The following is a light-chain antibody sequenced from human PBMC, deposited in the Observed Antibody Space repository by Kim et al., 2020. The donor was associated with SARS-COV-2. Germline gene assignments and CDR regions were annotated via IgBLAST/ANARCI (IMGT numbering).Light chain of an antibody. J-gene: IGLJ2*01. V-gene: IGLV3-1*01. CDR1: KLGDKY. Sequence: SYELTQPPSVSVSPGQPASIPCSGDKLGDKYASWYQHRPGQSPVVVIYQDTKRPSGIPERFSGSNSANTATLTISGTQAMDEADYYCQAWDSSTVVFGGGTQLTVL. CDR3: QAWDSSTVV. CDR2: QDT.